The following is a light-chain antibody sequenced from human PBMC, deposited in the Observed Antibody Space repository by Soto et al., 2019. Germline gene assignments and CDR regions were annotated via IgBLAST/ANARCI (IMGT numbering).Light chain of an antibody. V-gene: IGKV3-20*01. CDR3: QQYGSSPET. J-gene: IGKJ1*01. Sequence: EIELTQSPGTLSLSPGARATLSCGASQRLASNYLAWYPQRPGQAPRLLIYGASSRATGIPDRFSGSGSGTDFTLTISRLEPEDFAVYYCQQYGSSPETFGQGTKVDIK. CDR2: GAS. CDR1: QRLASNY.